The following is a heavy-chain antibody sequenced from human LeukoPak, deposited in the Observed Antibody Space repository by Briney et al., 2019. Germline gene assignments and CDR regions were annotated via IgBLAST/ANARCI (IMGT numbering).Heavy chain of an antibody. D-gene: IGHD5-18*01. CDR2: IYHSGST. CDR3: ARAVRYSYGYDLPDY. V-gene: IGHV4-4*02. CDR1: GGFISSSNW. J-gene: IGHJ4*02. Sequence: SGTLSLTCAVSGGFISSSNWWGWVRPPPGEGLGWIGEIYHSGSTNYNPSLKSRVTISVDKSKNQFSLKLSSVTAADTAVYYCARAVRYSYGYDLPDYWGRGTLVTVSS.